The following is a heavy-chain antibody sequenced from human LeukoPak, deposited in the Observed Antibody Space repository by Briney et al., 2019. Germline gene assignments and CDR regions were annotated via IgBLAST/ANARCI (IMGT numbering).Heavy chain of an antibody. CDR3: ARDPLGELFDY. CDR1: GGTFSSYA. D-gene: IGHD3-10*01. Sequence: SVKVSCKASGGTFSSYAISWVRQAPGQGLEWMGRIIPIFGIANYAQKFQGRVTITADKSTSTAYMELSSLRSEDTAVYYCARDPLGELFDYWGQGTLVTVSS. CDR2: IIPIFGIA. V-gene: IGHV1-69*04. J-gene: IGHJ4*02.